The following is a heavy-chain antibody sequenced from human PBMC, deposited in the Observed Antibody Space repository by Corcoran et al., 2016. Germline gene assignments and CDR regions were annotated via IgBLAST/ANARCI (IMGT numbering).Heavy chain of an antibody. Sequence: EVQLVESGGGLVQPGRSLRLSCTASGFNFGDYAMSWFRQDPGQGLEWVSFIRSKAYGGTTEYAASVKGRFTISRDDSKSIAYLQMNSLKTEDTAVYYCTRGLGGFRGRVYYFDYWGQGTLVTVSS. CDR3: TRGLGGFRGRVYYFDY. CDR1: GFNFGDYA. V-gene: IGHV3-49*03. CDR2: IRSKAYGGTT. J-gene: IGHJ4*02. D-gene: IGHD3-10*01.